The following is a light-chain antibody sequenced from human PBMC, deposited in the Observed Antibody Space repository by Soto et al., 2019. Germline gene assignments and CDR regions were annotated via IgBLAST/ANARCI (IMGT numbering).Light chain of an antibody. CDR1: QSLSGNY. CDR2: GAS. Sequence: EIVLTQSPGTLSLSPGERATLSCRASQSLSGNYVAWYQQKPGQAPRLLIYGASNRATGIPDRFAGSGYETDFSLTVSRLEPDDFAVYYCQQHGSSPTFGQGTKVEIK. V-gene: IGKV3-20*01. CDR3: QQHGSSPT. J-gene: IGKJ1*01.